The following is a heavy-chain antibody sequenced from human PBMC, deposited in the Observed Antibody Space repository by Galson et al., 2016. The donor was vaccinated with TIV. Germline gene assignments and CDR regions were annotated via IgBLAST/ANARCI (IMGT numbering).Heavy chain of an antibody. J-gene: IGHJ5*02. V-gene: IGHV3-48*04. Sequence: SLRLSCAASGFTFSSYSMTWVRQAPGKGLEWVSYISDSSDAIYYGDSVEGRFTISRDNAKNSVYLQINNLRTEDTGVYYCARDKERSGWYFWFDPWGQGTLVTVSA. D-gene: IGHD6-19*01. CDR1: GFTFSSYS. CDR3: ARDKERSGWYFWFDP. CDR2: ISDSSDAI.